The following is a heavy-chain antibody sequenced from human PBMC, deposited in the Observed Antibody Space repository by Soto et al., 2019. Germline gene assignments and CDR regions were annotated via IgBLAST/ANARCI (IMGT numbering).Heavy chain of an antibody. CDR1: GDTFTSFY. CDR2: INPSGGST. Sequence: ASVKVSCKASGDTFTSFYMHWVRQAPGQGLEWMGIINPSGGSTTYAQKFQGRVTMTRDTSTSTLYMQLSSLKSEDTAVYYCVRDLEYYDISGYGEFDIWGQGTMVTVSS. J-gene: IGHJ3*02. V-gene: IGHV1-46*01. CDR3: VRDLEYYDISGYGEFDI. D-gene: IGHD3-22*01.